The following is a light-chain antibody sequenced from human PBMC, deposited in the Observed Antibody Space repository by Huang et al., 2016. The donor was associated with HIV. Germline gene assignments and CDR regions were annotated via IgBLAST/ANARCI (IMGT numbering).Light chain of an antibody. J-gene: IGKJ4*01. V-gene: IGKV3-20*01. Sequence: EIVLTQSPGTLSLSPGERATLSCRARQSVSSSYLAWYQQKPGQAPRLLSYGASSMATGVPEWFSGSGSGTDFTLTISRLEPEDFAVYYCQQYCSSPTFGGGTKVEIK. CDR3: QQYCSSPT. CDR2: GAS. CDR1: QSVSSSY.